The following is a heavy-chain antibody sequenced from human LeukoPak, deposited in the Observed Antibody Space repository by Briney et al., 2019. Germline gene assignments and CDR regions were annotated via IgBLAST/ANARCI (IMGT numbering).Heavy chain of an antibody. D-gene: IGHD2-8*02. V-gene: IGHV3-30*04. CDR3: ATYRQVLLPFES. Sequence: GGSLRLSCAASGFSFGSYAMHWVRQAPGKGLEWMAVISHDGSNKYHADSVKGRSTISRDNSKNTLYMQMNSLRAEDTAIYYCATYRQVLLPFESWGQGTLVTVSS. CDR1: GFSFGSYA. CDR2: ISHDGSNK. J-gene: IGHJ4*02.